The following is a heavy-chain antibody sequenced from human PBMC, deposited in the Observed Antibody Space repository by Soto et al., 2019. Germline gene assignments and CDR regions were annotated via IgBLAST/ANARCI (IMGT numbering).Heavy chain of an antibody. CDR3: VRDSAWAFDF. Sequence: GGSLRRSCAASGFTFSTYNMNWVRQAPGKGLEWVSYMSTTNAIYYADSVRGRFTISRDNAKNLLDLQMNSLREEDTAVYYCVRDSAWAFDFWGQGTLVTVSS. V-gene: IGHV3-48*02. J-gene: IGHJ4*02. D-gene: IGHD1-26*01. CDR2: MSTTNAI. CDR1: GFTFSTYN.